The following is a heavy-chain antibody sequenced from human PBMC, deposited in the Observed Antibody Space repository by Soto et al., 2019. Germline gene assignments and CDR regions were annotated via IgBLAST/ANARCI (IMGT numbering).Heavy chain of an antibody. Sequence: QVQLVQSGAEVKKPGASVKVSCKASGYTFTSFYMHWVRQAPGQGLEWMGIINPSGTTTDYAQKFQGRVTITRDTSTSTFSMELSSLTSEDTAVYYCATTQIARPYYFGMEVWGQGTAVTVSS. J-gene: IGHJ6*02. CDR1: GYTFTSFY. CDR2: INPSGTTT. V-gene: IGHV1-46*01. CDR3: ATTQIARPYYFGMEV.